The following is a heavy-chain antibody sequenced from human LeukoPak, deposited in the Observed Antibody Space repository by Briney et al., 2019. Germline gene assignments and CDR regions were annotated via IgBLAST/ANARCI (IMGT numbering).Heavy chain of an antibody. Sequence: ASVKVSCKASGYTFTNYGISWVQQAPGQGLEWMGWISIYNGNTDYAQKLRGRVTMTTDTSTSTAYMELRSLRSDDTAVYYCARITYDFWSGYYMPDDPWGQGTLVTVSS. D-gene: IGHD3-3*01. CDR2: ISIYNGNT. J-gene: IGHJ5*02. CDR3: ARITYDFWSGYYMPDDP. V-gene: IGHV1-18*01. CDR1: GYTFTNYG.